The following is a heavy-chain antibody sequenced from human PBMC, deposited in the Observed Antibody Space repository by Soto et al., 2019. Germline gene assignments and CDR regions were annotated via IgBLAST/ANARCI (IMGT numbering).Heavy chain of an antibody. CDR3: ARYIVVVVAASYWFDP. CDR1: GGSFSGYY. Sequence: SETLSLTCAVYGGSFSGYYWSWIRQPPGKGLEWIGEINHSGSTNYNPSLKSRVTISVDTSKNQFSLKLSSVTAADTAVYYCARYIVVVVAASYWFDPWGQGTLVTVSS. CDR2: INHSGST. J-gene: IGHJ5*02. V-gene: IGHV4-34*01. D-gene: IGHD2-15*01.